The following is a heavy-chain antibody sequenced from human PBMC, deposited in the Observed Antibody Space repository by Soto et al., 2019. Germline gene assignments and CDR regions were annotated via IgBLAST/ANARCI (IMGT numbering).Heavy chain of an antibody. J-gene: IGHJ2*01. Sequence: PSETLSLICTVSGGSISSSSYYWGWIRQPPGKGLEWIGSIYYSGSTYYNPSLKSRVTISVDTSKNQFSLKLSSVTAADTAVYYCAGGNYDYIWGSYRPWYFDLWGRGTLVTVSS. CDR3: AGGNYDYIWGSYRPWYFDL. CDR2: IYYSGST. V-gene: IGHV4-39*01. D-gene: IGHD3-16*02. CDR1: GGSISSSSYY.